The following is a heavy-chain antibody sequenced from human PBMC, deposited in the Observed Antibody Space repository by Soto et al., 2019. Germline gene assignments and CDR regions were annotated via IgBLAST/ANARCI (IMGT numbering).Heavy chain of an antibody. CDR1: GFTFSSYA. CDR2: IIGSGGGT. J-gene: IGHJ4*02. CDR3: AKFGMATTKRSPPYYIDY. V-gene: IGHV3-23*01. Sequence: VGALILSCSASGFTFSSYAMSWVRQAPGKWLEWVSSIIGSGGGTYYADSVKGRFTFSRDNSKNTLYLQMNSLRAEDTAVYYCAKFGMATTKRSPPYYIDYWGQGALVTVSS. D-gene: IGHD1-1*01.